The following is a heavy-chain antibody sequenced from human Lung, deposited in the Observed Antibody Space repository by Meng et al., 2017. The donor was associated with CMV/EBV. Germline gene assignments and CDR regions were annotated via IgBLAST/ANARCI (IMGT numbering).Heavy chain of an antibody. CDR3: ARVEVGITSGDY. J-gene: IGHJ4*02. V-gene: IGHV1-18*01. Sequence: HAERGQSGGGVNKPGASVKVSCKASGYTFTNYGITWVRQTPGQGLEWMGWINAYNGDTNCAQTLQGRVTMTTDTSTSTAYMELRSLRSDGTAVYYCARVEVGITSGDYWGQGTLVTVSS. CDR2: INAYNGDT. D-gene: IGHD1-26*01. CDR1: GYTFTNYG.